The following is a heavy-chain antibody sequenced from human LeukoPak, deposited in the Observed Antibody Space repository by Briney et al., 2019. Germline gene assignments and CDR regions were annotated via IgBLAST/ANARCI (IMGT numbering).Heavy chain of an antibody. D-gene: IGHD3-22*01. J-gene: IGHJ1*01. Sequence: PGGSLRLSCAASGFTFSSYSMNWVRQAPGKGLEWVSSISSSSSYIYYADSVKGRFTISRDNAKNSLYLQMNSLRAEDTAVYYCARGLYDSSGYYFGAEYFQHWGQGTLVTVSS. CDR1: GFTFSSYS. CDR2: ISSSSSYI. CDR3: ARGLYDSSGYYFGAEYFQH. V-gene: IGHV3-21*01.